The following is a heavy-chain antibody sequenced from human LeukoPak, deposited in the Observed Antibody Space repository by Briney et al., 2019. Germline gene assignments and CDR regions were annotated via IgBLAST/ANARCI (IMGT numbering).Heavy chain of an antibody. CDR3: ARDGRYYYAFDI. D-gene: IGHD1-26*01. Sequence: SETLSLTCAVYGGSFSGYYWSWIRQPPGKVLEWIGEINHSGSTNYNPSLKSRVTISVDTSKNQFSLKLSSVTAADTAVYYCARDGRYYYAFDIWGQGTMVTVSS. J-gene: IGHJ3*02. V-gene: IGHV4-34*01. CDR1: GGSFSGYY. CDR2: INHSGST.